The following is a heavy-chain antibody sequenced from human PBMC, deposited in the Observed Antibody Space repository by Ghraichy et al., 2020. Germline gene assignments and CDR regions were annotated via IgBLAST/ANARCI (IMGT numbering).Heavy chain of an antibody. V-gene: IGHV3-30*04. D-gene: IGHD6-19*01. CDR3: ATGGQWLIPGPGPDY. Sequence: GGSLRLSCAASGFTFSTYAIHWVRQAPGKGLEWVASISYDGSNKYYADSVKGRFTISRDNSKNTLYLQMDSLRADDTAMYYCATGGQWLIPGPGPDYWGQGTLVTVSS. CDR2: ISYDGSNK. CDR1: GFTFSTYA. J-gene: IGHJ4*02.